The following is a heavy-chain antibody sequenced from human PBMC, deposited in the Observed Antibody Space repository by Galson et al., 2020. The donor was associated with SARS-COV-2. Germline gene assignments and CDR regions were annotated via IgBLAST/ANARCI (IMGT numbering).Heavy chain of an antibody. J-gene: IGHJ5*02. CDR1: GSTFTNYG. CDR2: NTLYNHNT. Sequence: GESLKISCKASGSTFTNYGIHWARQAPGQGLEWMGVNTLYNHNTHYAPKFRGRVTLTTDTATGTAYMELRTLKLEDTAVYYCARDGREWGLANWFDPWGQGTLVTVSS. CDR3: ARDGREWGLANWFDP. V-gene: IGHV1-18*01. D-gene: IGHD1-26*01.